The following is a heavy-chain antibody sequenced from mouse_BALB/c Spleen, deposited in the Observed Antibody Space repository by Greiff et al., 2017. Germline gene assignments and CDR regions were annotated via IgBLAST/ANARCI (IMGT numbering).Heavy chain of an antibody. CDR2: ISYSGST. J-gene: IGHJ4*01. CDR3: ARSYDAMDY. CDR1: GYSITSDYA. Sequence: EVKLMESGPGLVKPSQSLSLTCTVTGYSITSDYAWNWIRQFPGNKLEWMGYISYSGSTSYNPSLKSRISITRDTSKNQFFLQLNSVTTEDTATYYCARSYDAMDYWGQGTSVTVSS. V-gene: IGHV3-2*02.